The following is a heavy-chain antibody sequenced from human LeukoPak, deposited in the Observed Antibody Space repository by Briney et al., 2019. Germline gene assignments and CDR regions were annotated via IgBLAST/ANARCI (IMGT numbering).Heavy chain of an antibody. Sequence: GGSLRLSCAASGFTFSSYWMSWVRQAPGKGLEWVSVVYSGGSTYYADSVKGRFTISRDTSKNTLYLQMNSLRAEDTAVYYCAGGSLRVRFDYWGQGTLVTVSS. D-gene: IGHD1-26*01. CDR1: GFTFSSYW. CDR3: AGGSLRVRFDY. CDR2: VYSGGST. V-gene: IGHV3-53*01. J-gene: IGHJ4*02.